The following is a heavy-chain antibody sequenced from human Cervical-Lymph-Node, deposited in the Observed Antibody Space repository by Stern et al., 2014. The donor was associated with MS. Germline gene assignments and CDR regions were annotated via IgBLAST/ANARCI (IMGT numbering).Heavy chain of an antibody. V-gene: IGHV3-33*01. J-gene: IGHJ4*02. Sequence: VKVVESGGGVVQPGRSLRLSCAGSGFTFSSYGMHWVRQAPGKGLEWVAVIWYDGSNKYYADSVKGRFTISRDNSKNTLYLQMNSLRAEDTAVYYCARDRHDLGYCSGGSCYLPDYWGQGTLVTVSS. CDR2: IWYDGSNK. CDR1: GFTFSSYG. D-gene: IGHD2-15*01. CDR3: ARDRHDLGYCSGGSCYLPDY.